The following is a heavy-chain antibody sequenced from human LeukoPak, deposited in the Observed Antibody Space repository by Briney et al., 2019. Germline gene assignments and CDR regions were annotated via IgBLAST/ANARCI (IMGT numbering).Heavy chain of an antibody. J-gene: IGHJ3*02. V-gene: IGHV6-1*01. CDR1: GDSVSRNTAG. Sequence: SQTLSLTCAISGDSVSRNTAGWHWIRQSPSRGLEWLGRTYYRSKWYNDFAPSVRNRITINPDTSKNQFSLQLNSVTPEDTAIYYCARGGLNSLANTPLGAFDIWGQGTMVSVSS. CDR2: TYYRSKWYN. D-gene: IGHD3/OR15-3a*01. CDR3: ARGGLNSLANTPLGAFDI.